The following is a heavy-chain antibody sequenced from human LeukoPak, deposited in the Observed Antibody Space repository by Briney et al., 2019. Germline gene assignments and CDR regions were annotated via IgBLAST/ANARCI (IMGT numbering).Heavy chain of an antibody. CDR2: ISTSGTT. V-gene: IGHV4-4*07. CDR1: GDSISSYY. CDR3: ARQGELAIDY. J-gene: IGHJ4*02. Sequence: PSESLSLTCTVSGDSISSYYWSWIRQPAGSGLEWIGRISTSGTTNYNPSLKSRVSMSVDTSKNQFSLKLTSVTAADTAVYYCARQGELAIDYWGQGTLVTVSS. D-gene: IGHD1-26*01.